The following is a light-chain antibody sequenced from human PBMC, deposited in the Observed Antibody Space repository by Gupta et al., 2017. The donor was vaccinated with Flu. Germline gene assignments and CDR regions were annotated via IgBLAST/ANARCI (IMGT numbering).Light chain of an antibody. Sequence: DIVMTQSTDSLAVSLGERATINCKSSQSVLYSSNNKNYLAWYQQRPGQPPKLLIYWASTRESGVPDRFNGSGSGTYFTLTISSLQAEDVAVYYCQQYYTTPLTFGGGTKVEIK. CDR3: QQYYTTPLT. CDR1: QSVLYSSNNKNY. CDR2: WAS. J-gene: IGKJ4*01. V-gene: IGKV4-1*01.